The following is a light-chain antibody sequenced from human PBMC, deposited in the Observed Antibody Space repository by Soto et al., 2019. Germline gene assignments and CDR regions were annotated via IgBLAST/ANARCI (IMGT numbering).Light chain of an antibody. CDR1: KLGNKY. V-gene: IGLV3-1*01. Sequence: SYELTQPPSVSVSPGQTASITCSGDKLGNKYACWYQQKPGQSPVLVIYQDNKRPSGIPERFSGSNSGNTATLTLSGTQAMDEADYYCQAWDSSVVVFGGGTKLTVL. J-gene: IGLJ2*01. CDR2: QDN. CDR3: QAWDSSVVV.